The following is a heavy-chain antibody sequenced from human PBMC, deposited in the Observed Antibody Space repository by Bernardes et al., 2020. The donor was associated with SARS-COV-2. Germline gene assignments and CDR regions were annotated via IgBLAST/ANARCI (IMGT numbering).Heavy chain of an antibody. CDR2: INSDGGGT. Sequence: GGSLRLSCAASGFTLSSYWMHWVRQVPGKGLVWVSHINSDGGGTSYADSVKGRFTISRDNAKNTQYLQMHSLRAEDSAVYFGARDSSVEFDYWGRGTLVTVSS. V-gene: IGHV3-74*01. J-gene: IGHJ4*02. CDR1: GFTLSSYW. CDR3: ARDSSVEFDY.